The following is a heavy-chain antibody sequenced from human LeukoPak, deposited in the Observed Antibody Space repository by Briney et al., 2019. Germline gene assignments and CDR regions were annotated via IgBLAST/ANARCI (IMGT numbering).Heavy chain of an antibody. J-gene: IGHJ4*02. CDR3: ARGVGATSY. Sequence: SETLSLTCTVSGGSISSSSYYWGWIRQPPGKGLEWIGSIYYSGSTNYNPSLKSRVTISVDTSKNQFSLKLSSVTAADTAVYYCARGVGATSYWGQGTLVTVSS. D-gene: IGHD1-26*01. CDR1: GGSISSSSYY. CDR2: IYYSGST. V-gene: IGHV4-39*07.